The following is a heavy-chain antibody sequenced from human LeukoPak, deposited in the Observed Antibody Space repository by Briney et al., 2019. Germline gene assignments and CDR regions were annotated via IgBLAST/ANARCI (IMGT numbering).Heavy chain of an antibody. V-gene: IGHV4-39*01. J-gene: IGHJ6*03. Sequence: SETLSLTCTVSGGSTSSSSYYWGWIRQPPGKGLEWIGSIYYSGSTYYNPSLKSRVTISVDTSKNQLSLKLSSVTAADTAVYYCARLGYSYYYYMDVWGKGTTVTVSS. CDR2: IYYSGST. CDR3: ARLGYSYYYYMDV. D-gene: IGHD3-22*01. CDR1: GGSTSSSSYY.